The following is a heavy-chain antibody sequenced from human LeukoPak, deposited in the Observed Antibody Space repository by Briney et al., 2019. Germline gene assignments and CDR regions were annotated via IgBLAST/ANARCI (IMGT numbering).Heavy chain of an antibody. J-gene: IGHJ4*02. Sequence: SGTLSLTCKVSGGSISGCYWSWIRQPAGKGLEWIGRFDSSGSTNNNSSLKSRVTMSIDRSQFSLRLTSVTAADTAIYYCARGTSCGSKCFFDYWGQGILVTVSS. CDR2: FDSSGST. D-gene: IGHD2-21*01. CDR3: ARGTSCGSKCFFDY. CDR1: GGSISGCY. V-gene: IGHV4-4*07.